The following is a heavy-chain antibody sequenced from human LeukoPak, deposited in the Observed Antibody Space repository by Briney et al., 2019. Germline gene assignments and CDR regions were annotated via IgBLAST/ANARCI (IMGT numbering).Heavy chain of an antibody. CDR2: IYYSGST. D-gene: IGHD5-24*01. V-gene: IGHV4-59*01. Sequence: PSETLSLTCTVSGGSISSYYWSWIRQPPGKGLEWIGYIYYSGSTNYNPSLKSRVTISVDTSKNQFSLKLSSVTAADTAVYYYARDRAVEMATRQEEFDIWGQGTMVTVSS. CDR1: GGSISSYY. CDR3: ARDRAVEMATRQEEFDI. J-gene: IGHJ3*02.